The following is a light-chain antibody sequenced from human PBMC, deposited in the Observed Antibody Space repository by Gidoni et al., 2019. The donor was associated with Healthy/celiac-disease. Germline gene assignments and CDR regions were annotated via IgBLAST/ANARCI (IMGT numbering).Light chain of an antibody. V-gene: IGKV3-11*01. CDR3: QQRSNWLT. CDR2: DAS. Sequence: EIVLTQSPATLSLSPGERATLSCRASRSVANYLAWYQQKPGQAPRLLIYDASNRATGVPARFSGSESGTDFTLTISSLEPEYFAVYYCQQRSNWLTFGGGTKVEIK. J-gene: IGKJ4*01. CDR1: RSVANY.